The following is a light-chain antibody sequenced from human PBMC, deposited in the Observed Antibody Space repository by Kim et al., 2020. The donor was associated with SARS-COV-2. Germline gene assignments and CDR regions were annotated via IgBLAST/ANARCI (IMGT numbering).Light chain of an antibody. V-gene: IGLV10-54*04. CDR2: RNN. J-gene: IGLJ3*02. Sequence: QPATLTCTGNINNVGYQGAAWLQQHQGHPPKLLSYRNNKRPSGISERFSASRSGNTASLTITDLQPEDEADYYCSAWDNSLGDWVFGGGTQLTVL. CDR3: SAWDNSLGDWV. CDR1: INNVGYQG.